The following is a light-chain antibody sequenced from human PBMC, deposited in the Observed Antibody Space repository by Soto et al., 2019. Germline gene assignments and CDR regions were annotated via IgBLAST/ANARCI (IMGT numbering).Light chain of an antibody. J-gene: IGLJ1*01. V-gene: IGLV2-23*02. CDR1: SSDVGSYNL. CDR3: CSYAGSSTFYV. CDR2: EVS. Sequence: QSVLPQPASVSGSAGQSITISCHGTSSDVGSYNLVSWYQQHPGKAPKLMIYEVSKRPSGVSNRFSGSKSGNTASLTISGLQAEDEADYYCCSYAGSSTFYVFGTGTKVTVL.